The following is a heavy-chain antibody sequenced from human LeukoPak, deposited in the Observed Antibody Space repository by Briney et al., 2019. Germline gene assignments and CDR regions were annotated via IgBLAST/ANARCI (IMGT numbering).Heavy chain of an antibody. CDR2: IWYDGSNK. D-gene: IGHD2-15*01. Sequence: GGSLRLSCAASGFTFSSYGMHWVRQAPGKGLEWVAVIWYDGSNKYYADSVKGRFTISRDNSKNTLYLQMNSLRAEDTAVYYCARGFSYCSGGSCYLSAFDYWGQGTLVTVSS. CDR3: ARGFSYCSGGSCYLSAFDY. CDR1: GFTFSSYG. J-gene: IGHJ4*02. V-gene: IGHV3-33*01.